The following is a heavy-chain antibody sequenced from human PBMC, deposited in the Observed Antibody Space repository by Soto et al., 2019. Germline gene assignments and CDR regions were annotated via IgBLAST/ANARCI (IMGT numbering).Heavy chain of an antibody. J-gene: IGHJ3*02. D-gene: IGHD2-2*02. CDR3: ARDLPGTTRFHLGYWSSTSCYKGHAFDI. CDR1: GYTFTSYY. CDR2: INPSGGST. Sequence: ASVKVSCKASGYTFTSYYMHWVRQAPGQGLEWMGIINPSGGSTSYAQKFQGRVTMTRDTSTSTVYMELSSLRSEDTAVYYCARDLPGTTRFHLGYWSSTSCYKGHAFDIWGQGTMVTVSS. V-gene: IGHV1-46*01.